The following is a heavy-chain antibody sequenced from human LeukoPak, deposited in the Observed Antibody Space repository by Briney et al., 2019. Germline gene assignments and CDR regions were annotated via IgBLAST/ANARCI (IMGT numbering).Heavy chain of an antibody. J-gene: IGHJ4*02. Sequence: SETLSLTCTVSGGSISSSSYYWGWLRQPPGKGLEWIGSIYYSGSTYYNPSLKSRVTISVDTSKNQFSLKLSSVTAADTAVYYCARGADGSGSYSGYWGQGTLVTVSS. CDR1: GGSISSSSYY. V-gene: IGHV4-39*01. CDR2: IYYSGST. D-gene: IGHD3-10*01. CDR3: ARGADGSGSYSGY.